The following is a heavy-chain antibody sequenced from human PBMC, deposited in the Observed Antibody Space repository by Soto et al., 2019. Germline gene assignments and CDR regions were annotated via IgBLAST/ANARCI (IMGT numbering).Heavy chain of an antibody. V-gene: IGHV5-51*01. J-gene: IGHJ6*02. Sequence: LGESLKISCKGSGYSFTSYWIGWVRQMPGKGLEWMGIIYPGDSDTRYSPSFQGQVTISADKSISTAYLQWSSLKASDTAMYYCARQIAAAGYYYYYGMDVWGQGTTVTVSS. CDR3: ARQIAAAGYYYYYGMDV. CDR1: GYSFTSYW. D-gene: IGHD6-13*01. CDR2: IYPGDSDT.